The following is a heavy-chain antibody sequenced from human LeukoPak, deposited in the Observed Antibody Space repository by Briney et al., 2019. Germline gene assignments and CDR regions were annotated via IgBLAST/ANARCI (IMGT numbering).Heavy chain of an antibody. CDR3: ATKVRGGFDI. D-gene: IGHD2-15*01. CDR1: GGSINSHY. J-gene: IGHJ3*02. V-gene: IGHV4-59*11. CDR2: VYKSGSI. Sequence: PSETLSLTCTVSGGSINSHYCNWIRQSPGKGLEWIGYVYKSGSINYNPSLKGRVTISVDTSKSQFSLKLNSVTAADTAIYYCATKVRGGFDIWGQGTMVTVSS.